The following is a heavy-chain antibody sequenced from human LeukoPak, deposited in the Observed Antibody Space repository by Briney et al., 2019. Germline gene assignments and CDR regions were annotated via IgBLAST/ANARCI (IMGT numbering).Heavy chain of an antibody. V-gene: IGHV1-2*06. D-gene: IGHD5-18*01. CDR1: GYTFTGYY. Sequence: ASVKVSCKASGYTFTGYYMHWVRQAPGQGLEWMGRINPNSGGTTYAQKFQGRVTMTRDTSISTAYMELSRLRSDDTAVYYCARVDTAMVKPFDYWGQGTLVTVSS. CDR2: INPNSGGT. CDR3: ARVDTAMVKPFDY. J-gene: IGHJ4*02.